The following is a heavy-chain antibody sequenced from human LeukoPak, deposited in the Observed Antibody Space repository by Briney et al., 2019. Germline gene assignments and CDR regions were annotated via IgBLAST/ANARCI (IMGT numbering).Heavy chain of an antibody. J-gene: IGHJ4*02. CDR2: VYSSGST. V-gene: IGHV4-4*07. CDR3: ARGPPYYYDSSGYLSY. CDR1: GGSISNYY. Sequence: SETLSLTCTVSGGSISNYYWSWIRQPAGKGLEWIGRVYSSGSTNYNPSLMSRVTMSLGTSKNQFSLKLSSVTAADTAVYYCARGPPYYYDSSGYLSYWGQGTLVTVSS. D-gene: IGHD3-22*01.